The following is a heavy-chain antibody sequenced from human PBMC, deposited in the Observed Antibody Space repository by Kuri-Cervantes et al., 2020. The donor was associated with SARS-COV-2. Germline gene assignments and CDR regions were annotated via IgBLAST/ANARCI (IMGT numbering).Heavy chain of an antibody. Sequence: GESLKISCAASGFTFSSYSMNWVRQAPGKGLEWVSYISSSSSTIYYADSVKGRFTISRDNAKNSLYLQMNSLRAEDTAVYHCARDQEADFWSGYYRQTGYYYYGMDVWGQGTTVTVSS. CDR1: GFTFSSYS. V-gene: IGHV3-48*01. D-gene: IGHD3-3*01. CDR2: ISSSSSTI. CDR3: ARDQEADFWSGYYRQTGYYYYGMDV. J-gene: IGHJ6*02.